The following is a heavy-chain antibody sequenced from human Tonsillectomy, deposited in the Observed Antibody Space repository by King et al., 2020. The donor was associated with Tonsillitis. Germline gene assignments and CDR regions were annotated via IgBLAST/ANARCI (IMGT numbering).Heavy chain of an antibody. Sequence: VQLPQSGPGLVKPSQTLSLTCALSGDSVSSNSAAWNWIRQSPSRGLEWLGRTYYRSKWYNDYAVSVKSRITINPDTSKNQFSLQLNSVTPEDTAVYYCARDGDSQPPLLYYYYGMDVWGQGTTVTVSS. CDR1: GDSVSSNSAA. D-gene: IGHD2/OR15-2a*01. CDR3: ARDGDSQPPLLYYYYGMDV. CDR2: TYYRSKWYN. J-gene: IGHJ6*02. V-gene: IGHV6-1*01.